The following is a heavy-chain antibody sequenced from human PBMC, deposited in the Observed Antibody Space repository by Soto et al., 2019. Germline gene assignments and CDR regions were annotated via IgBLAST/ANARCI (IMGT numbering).Heavy chain of an antibody. CDR1: GYTFPSYG. J-gene: IGHJ5*02. V-gene: IGHV1-18*01. Sequence: ASVKVACKASGYTFPSYGISWVRQAPGQGLEWMGWISAYNGNTNYAQKFQGRVTMTTDTSTSTAYMELRSLRSDDTAVYYCARVDRNYDFWSGYQYNNWFDPWGQGTLVTVSS. CDR2: ISAYNGNT. D-gene: IGHD3-3*01. CDR3: ARVDRNYDFWSGYQYNNWFDP.